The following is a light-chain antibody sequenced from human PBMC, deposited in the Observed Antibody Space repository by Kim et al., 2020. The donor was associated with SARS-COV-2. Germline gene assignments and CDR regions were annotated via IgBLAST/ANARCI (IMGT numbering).Light chain of an antibody. CDR2: DTS. J-gene: IGKJ4*01. Sequence: SVSPGERVTLSCRASQSFSSRLAWFQQRPGQAPRLVIYDTSTRATGIPARFSGSGSGTEFTLTISSLESEDSAVYYCQQYNSWPLTFGGGTKLEIK. CDR3: QQYNSWPLT. V-gene: IGKV3-15*01. CDR1: QSFSSR.